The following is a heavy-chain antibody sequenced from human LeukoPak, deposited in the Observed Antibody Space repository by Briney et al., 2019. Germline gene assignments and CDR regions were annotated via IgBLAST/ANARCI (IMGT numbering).Heavy chain of an antibody. V-gene: IGHV1-3*01. CDR2: INAGNGNT. J-gene: IGHJ4*02. CDR3: ARGVLRYFDPNGYFDY. D-gene: IGHD3-9*01. CDR1: GYTFTSYA. Sequence: GSVKLSCEASGYTFTSYAMHWVRQAPGQRLDSMGYINAGNGNTKYSQKFQGRVTITRDTSASTAYMELSSLRSEDTAVYYCARGVLRYFDPNGYFDYWGQGTLVTVSS.